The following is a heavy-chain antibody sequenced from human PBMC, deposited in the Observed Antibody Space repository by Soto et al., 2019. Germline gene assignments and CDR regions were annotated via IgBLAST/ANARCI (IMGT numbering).Heavy chain of an antibody. J-gene: IGHJ4*02. Sequence: EVQLVESGGGLVQPGESLRLSCAASGFTFSSYWMHWVRQAPGKGLVWVSRINSDGSSTSYACSVKGRFTISRDNAKNTLYLQMNSLRAEDTAVYYCVRTSLVVAAATPEDYWGQGTLVTGSS. CDR2: INSDGSST. V-gene: IGHV3-74*01. CDR3: VRTSLVVAAATPEDY. CDR1: GFTFSSYW. D-gene: IGHD2-15*01.